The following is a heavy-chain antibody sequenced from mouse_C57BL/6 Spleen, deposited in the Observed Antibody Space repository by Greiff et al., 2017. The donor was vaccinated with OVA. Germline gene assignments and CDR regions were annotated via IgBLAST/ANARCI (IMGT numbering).Heavy chain of an antibody. J-gene: IGHJ1*03. Sequence: DVKLEESGPGLAKPSQTLSLTCSVTGYSITSDYWNWLRKFPGNKLEYMGYISYSGSTYYNPSLKSRISITRDTSKNQYYLQLNSVTTEDTATYYCARSHWYFDVWGTGTTVTVSS. CDR3: ARSHWYFDV. CDR1: GYSITSDY. V-gene: IGHV3-8*01. CDR2: ISYSGST.